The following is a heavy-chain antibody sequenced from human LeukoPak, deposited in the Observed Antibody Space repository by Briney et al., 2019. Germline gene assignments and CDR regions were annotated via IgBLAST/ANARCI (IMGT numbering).Heavy chain of an antibody. D-gene: IGHD1-26*01. CDR1: GFTFSSYS. Sequence: GGSLRLSCAASGFTFSSYSMNWVRQAPGKGLEWVSSISSSSSYIYYADSVKGRFTISRDNAKNSLYLQMNSLRAEDTAVHYCARVGSGSYYGDYFDYWGQGTLVTVSS. CDR3: ARVGSGSYYGDYFDY. CDR2: ISSSSSYI. V-gene: IGHV3-21*01. J-gene: IGHJ4*02.